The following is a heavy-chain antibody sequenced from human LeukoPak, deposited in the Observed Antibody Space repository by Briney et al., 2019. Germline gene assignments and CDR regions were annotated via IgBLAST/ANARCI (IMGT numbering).Heavy chain of an antibody. Sequence: ASEKVSCKVSGYTLTELSMHWVRQAPGKGLEWMGGFDPEDGETIYAQKFQGRVTMTEDTSTDTAYMELSSLRSEDTAVYYCATGLSSGPWELRTLRYWGQGTLVTVSS. CDR1: GYTLTELS. J-gene: IGHJ4*02. CDR2: FDPEDGET. D-gene: IGHD1-26*01. V-gene: IGHV1-24*01. CDR3: ATGLSSGPWELRTLRY.